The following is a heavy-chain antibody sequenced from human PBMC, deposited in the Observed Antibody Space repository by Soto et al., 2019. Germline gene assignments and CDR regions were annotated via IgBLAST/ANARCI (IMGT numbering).Heavy chain of an antibody. CDR2: IFNSGTS. Sequence: QLQLQESGPGLVKPSQTLSLTCSVSGASTVSHYHWTWIRQPPGKGLEWMGYIFNSGTSFYNPSLTSRLSISMDTSGNHFSLELRSVTAADTAVYYCALALGPTTGLDYWGQGTLVNVS. D-gene: IGHD1-26*01. J-gene: IGHJ4*02. CDR3: ALALGPTTGLDY. CDR1: GASTVSHYH. V-gene: IGHV4-31*02.